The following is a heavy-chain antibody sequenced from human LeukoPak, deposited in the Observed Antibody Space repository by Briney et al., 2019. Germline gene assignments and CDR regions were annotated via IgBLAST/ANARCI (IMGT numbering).Heavy chain of an antibody. D-gene: IGHD2-2*01. V-gene: IGHV4-31*03. CDR2: IYYSGST. J-gene: IGHJ4*02. Sequence: PSETLSLTCTVSDGSISSGGYYWSWIRQHPGKGLEWIGYIYYSGSTYYNPSLKSRVTISVDTSKNQFSLKLSSVTAADTAVYYCARGPAGGPIDYWGQGTLVTVSS. CDR3: ARGPAGGPIDY. CDR1: DGSISSGGYY.